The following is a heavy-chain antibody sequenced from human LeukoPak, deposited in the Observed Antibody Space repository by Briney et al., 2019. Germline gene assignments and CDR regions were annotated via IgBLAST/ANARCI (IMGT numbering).Heavy chain of an antibody. CDR2: INHSGTT. V-gene: IGHV4-34*01. D-gene: IGHD1-1*01. J-gene: IGHJ6*03. CDR1: GGSFSGYY. Sequence: SETLSLTCAVSGGSFSGYYWSWIRQPPGKGLEWIGEINHSGTTNYNPSLKSRVTISVDTSKNQFSLKLRSVTPADSAVYYCARHRTDQYYFYYMDVWGKGTTVIVSS. CDR3: ARHRTDQYYFYYMDV.